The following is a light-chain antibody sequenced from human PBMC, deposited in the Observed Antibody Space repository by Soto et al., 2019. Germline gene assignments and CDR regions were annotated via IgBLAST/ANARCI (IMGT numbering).Light chain of an antibody. V-gene: IGKV1-6*01. CDR3: LQDFKYPRT. CDR2: ASS. CDR1: QDIRTE. Sequence: AIQMTQSPSSLSASVGDRVTITCRASQDIRTELGWYQQRPGEAPKLLIYASSNIQSGVPSRFSGSGSGTDFNLPINSLQPEDFATYYCLQDFKYPRTFGQGTKVQIK. J-gene: IGKJ1*01.